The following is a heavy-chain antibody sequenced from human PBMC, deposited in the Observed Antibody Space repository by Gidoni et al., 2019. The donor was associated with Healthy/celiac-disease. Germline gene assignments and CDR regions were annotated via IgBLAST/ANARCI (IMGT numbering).Heavy chain of an antibody. D-gene: IGHD6-6*01. CDR3: ARVYSSSSGTYYYYYGMDV. V-gene: IGHV3-21*01. CDR1: GFTFSSYS. J-gene: IGHJ6*02. CDR2: IISSSSYI. Sequence: EVQLVESGGGLVKPGGSLRLSCAASGFTFSSYSRNWVRQAPGKGLEWVSSIISSSSYIYYADSVKGRFTISRDNAKNSLYLQMNSLRAEDTAVYYCARVYSSSSGTYYYYYGMDVWGQGTTVTVSS.